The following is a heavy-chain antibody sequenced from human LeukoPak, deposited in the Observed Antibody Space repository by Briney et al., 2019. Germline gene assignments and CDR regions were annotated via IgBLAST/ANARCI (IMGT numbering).Heavy chain of an antibody. CDR3: VGEKRYCSGGSCSRFDP. J-gene: IGHJ5*02. V-gene: IGHV1-46*01. Sequence: ASVKVSCKASGYTFTSYYMHWVRQAPGQGLEWMGIINPSGGSTSYAQKFQGRVTMTRDTSTSTVYMELSSLRSEDTAVYYCVGEKRYCSGGSCSRFDPWGQGTLVTVSS. CDR2: INPSGGST. CDR1: GYTFTSYY. D-gene: IGHD2-15*01.